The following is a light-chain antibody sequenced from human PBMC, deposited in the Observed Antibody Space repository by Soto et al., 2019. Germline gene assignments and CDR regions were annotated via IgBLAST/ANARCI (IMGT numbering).Light chain of an antibody. Sequence: EIVLTQSPATLSLSPGERATLSCRASQSVSSYLAWYQQKPGQAPRLLIYDASNRATGIPARFSGSRSGTDFTLTISSLEPEDCAVYYCQQRSNWLSLTFGGGTKVEIK. CDR3: QQRSNWLSLT. V-gene: IGKV3-11*01. J-gene: IGKJ4*01. CDR2: DAS. CDR1: QSVSSY.